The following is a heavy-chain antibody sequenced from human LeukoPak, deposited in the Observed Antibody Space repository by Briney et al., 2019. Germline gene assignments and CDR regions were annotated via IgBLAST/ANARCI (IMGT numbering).Heavy chain of an antibody. CDR1: GYTFTSYD. V-gene: IGHV1-8*01. Sequence: ASAKVSCKASGYTFTSYDINWVRQATGQGLEWMGWMNPNSGNTGYAQKFQGRVTMTRNTSISTAYMELSSLRSEDTAVYYCARVGLGYCSGGSCYPFDYWGQGTLVTVSS. D-gene: IGHD2-15*01. J-gene: IGHJ4*02. CDR3: ARVGLGYCSGGSCYPFDY. CDR2: MNPNSGNT.